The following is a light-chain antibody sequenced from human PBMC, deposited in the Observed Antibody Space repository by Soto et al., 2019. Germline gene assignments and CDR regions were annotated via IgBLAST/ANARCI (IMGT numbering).Light chain of an antibody. CDR2: EVN. Sequence: QSVLTQPASVSGSPGQSITISCTGTSSDVGGYNYVSWYQQHPGKAPKLIIYEVNNRPSGVSNRFSGSKSGNTASLTISGLQAEDEADYYCSSYTSSNTHVVFGGGTKLTVL. V-gene: IGLV2-14*01. J-gene: IGLJ2*01. CDR1: SSDVGGYNY. CDR3: SSYTSSNTHVV.